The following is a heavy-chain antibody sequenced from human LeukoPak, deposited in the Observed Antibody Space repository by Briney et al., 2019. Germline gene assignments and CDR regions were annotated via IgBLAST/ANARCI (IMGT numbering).Heavy chain of an antibody. Sequence: GGSLSLSCAASGFTVSSSYMSWVRQAPGKGLEWVSIISSAGTTYFADSVKGRFTISRDNSKNTVYLQVNSLRDEDTAVYYCARDLEAANTYYFDYWGQGTMVTVSS. CDR3: ARDLEAANTYYFDY. D-gene: IGHD6-13*01. CDR2: ISSAGTT. J-gene: IGHJ4*02. V-gene: IGHV3-66*01. CDR1: GFTVSSSY.